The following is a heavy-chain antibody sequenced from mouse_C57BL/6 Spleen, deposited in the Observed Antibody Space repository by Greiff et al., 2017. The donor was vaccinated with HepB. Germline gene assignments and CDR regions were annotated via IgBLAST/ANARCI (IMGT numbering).Heavy chain of an antibody. CDR1: GFTFSSYA. CDR3: ARDNDYDGGGYYFDY. Sequence: EVMLVESGGGLVKPGGSLKLSCAASGFTFSSYAMSWVRQTPEKRLEWVATISDGGSYTYYPDNVKGRFTISRDNAKNNLYLQMRHLKSEDTAMYYCARDNDYDGGGYYFDYWGQGTTLTVSS. D-gene: IGHD2-4*01. V-gene: IGHV5-4*01. CDR2: ISDGGSYT. J-gene: IGHJ2*01.